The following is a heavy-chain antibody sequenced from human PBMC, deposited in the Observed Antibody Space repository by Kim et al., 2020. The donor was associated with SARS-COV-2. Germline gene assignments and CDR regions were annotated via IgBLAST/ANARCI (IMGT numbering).Heavy chain of an antibody. V-gene: IGHV4-39*01. J-gene: IGHJ4*02. CDR3: ARRGPYIDY. CDR2: IYYSGST. Sequence: SETLSLTCTVSGGSISSSSYYWGWIRQPPGKGLEWIGSIYYSGSTYYNPSLKSRVTISVDTSKNQFSLKLSSVTAADTAVYYCARRGPYIDYWGQGTLVTVSS. D-gene: IGHD1-20*01. CDR1: GGSISSSSYY.